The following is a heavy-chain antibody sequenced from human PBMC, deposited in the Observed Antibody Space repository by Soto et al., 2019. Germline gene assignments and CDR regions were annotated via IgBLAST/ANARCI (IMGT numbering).Heavy chain of an antibody. Sequence: QITLTASGPTLVDPTQTLTLTCTFSGFSLTTSGVGVGWIRQPPGKALECLALIYWDNDKRYSPSLKSRLTITKDISKNQVVLTMTNMDPVDTATYYCAHRLDMRYNWNYGDFDYWGQGMLVTVSS. CDR1: GFSLTTSGVG. CDR2: IYWDNDK. CDR3: AHRLDMRYNWNYGDFDY. D-gene: IGHD1-7*01. V-gene: IGHV2-5*02. J-gene: IGHJ4*02.